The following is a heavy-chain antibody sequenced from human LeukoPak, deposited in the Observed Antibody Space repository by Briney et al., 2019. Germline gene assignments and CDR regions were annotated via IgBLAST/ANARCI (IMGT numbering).Heavy chain of an antibody. J-gene: IGHJ5*02. V-gene: IGHV1-2*02. CDR3: ARDRPIYYYDSSGYLNWFDP. CDR1: GYTFTGYY. Sequence: GASVEVSCKASGYTFTGYYMHWVRQAPGQGLEWMGWINPNSGGTNYAQKFQGRVTMTRDTSISTAYMELGRLRSDDTAVYYCARDRPIYYYDSSGYLNWFDPWGQGTLVTVSS. CDR2: INPNSGGT. D-gene: IGHD3-22*01.